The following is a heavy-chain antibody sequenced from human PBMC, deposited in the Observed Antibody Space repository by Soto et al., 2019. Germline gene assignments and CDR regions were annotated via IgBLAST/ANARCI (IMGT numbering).Heavy chain of an antibody. Sequence: QVQLQESGPGLVKPSQTLSLTCTVSGGSISSGIYYWSWIRQNPGKDLEWIGHIYYSGSTYYNPSLKSRVSISVDTSKNQFSLKLTSVTAADTAVYYCARVARGRVVGATPPCFDYWGQGTLVTVSS. V-gene: IGHV4-31*03. D-gene: IGHD1-26*01. CDR2: IYYSGST. CDR3: ARVARGRVVGATPPCFDY. J-gene: IGHJ4*02. CDR1: GGSISSGIYY.